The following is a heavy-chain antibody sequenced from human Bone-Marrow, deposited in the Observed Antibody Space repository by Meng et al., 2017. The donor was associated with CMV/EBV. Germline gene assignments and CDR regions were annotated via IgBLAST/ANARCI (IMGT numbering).Heavy chain of an antibody. J-gene: IGHJ4*02. D-gene: IGHD3-10*01. CDR3: TTSTMVRGVTPL. Sequence: GGSLRLSCAASGFTFSSYEMNWVRQAPGKGLEWVGRIKSKTDGGTTDYAAPVKGRFTISRDDSKNTLYLQMNSLKTEDTAVYYCTTSTMVRGVTPLWGQGTLVTVSS. V-gene: IGHV3-15*01. CDR1: GFTFSSYE. CDR2: IKSKTDGGTT.